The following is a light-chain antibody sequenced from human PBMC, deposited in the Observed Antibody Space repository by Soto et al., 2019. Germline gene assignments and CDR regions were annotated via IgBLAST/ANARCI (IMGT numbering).Light chain of an antibody. CDR1: QSVRSSY. CDR2: GTS. CDR3: QQEGSSPGT. Sequence: EIVLTQSPGTLSLSPGERATLSCSASQSVRSSYLAWYQQKPGQAPRLLIYGTSNRATGIPDSFSGSGYGTDFTLTITRLEPDDFAVYYFQQEGSSPGTFGQGTKVES. V-gene: IGKV3-20*01. J-gene: IGKJ1*01.